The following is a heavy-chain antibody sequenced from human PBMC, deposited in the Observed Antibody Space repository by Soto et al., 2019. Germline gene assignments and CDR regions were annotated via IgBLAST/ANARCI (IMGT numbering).Heavy chain of an antibody. CDR1: GGSISSYY. CDR3: ARHPSRRYYDSSGYYYPLVYGMDV. V-gene: IGHV4-59*08. J-gene: IGHJ6*02. Sequence: PSETLSLTCTVSGGSISSYYWSWIRQPPGKGLEWIGYIYYSGSTNYNPSLKSRVTISVDTSKNQFSLKLSSVTAADTAVYYCARHPSRRYYDSSGYYYPLVYGMDVWGQGTTVTVCS. CDR2: IYYSGST. D-gene: IGHD3-22*01.